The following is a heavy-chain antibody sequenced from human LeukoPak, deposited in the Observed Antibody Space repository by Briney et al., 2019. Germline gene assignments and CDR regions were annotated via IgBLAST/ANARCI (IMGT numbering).Heavy chain of an antibody. CDR1: GFTFSSYW. CDR3: ASLASFHKNDY. CDR2: IKQDGSEK. J-gene: IGHJ4*02. D-gene: IGHD2-21*01. V-gene: IGHV3-7*01. Sequence: PGGSLRLSCAASGFTFSSYWMTWVRQAPGKGLEWVANIKQDGSEKYYVDSVKGRFTISRDNAKNSLYLQMNSLRAEDTAVYYCASLASFHKNDYWGQGTLVTVPS.